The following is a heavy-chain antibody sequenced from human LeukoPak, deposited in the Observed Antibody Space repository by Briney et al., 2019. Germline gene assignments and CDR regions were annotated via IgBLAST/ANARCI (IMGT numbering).Heavy chain of an antibody. CDR3: ARGLGVVVPAAKGNWFDP. J-gene: IGHJ5*02. CDR2: INHSGST. Sequence: PSETLSLTCAVYGGSFSGYYWSWIRQPPGKGLEWIGEINHSGSTNYNPSLKSRVTISVDTSKNQFSLKLSSVTAADTAVYYCARGLGVVVPAAKGNWFDPWGQGTLVTVSS. D-gene: IGHD2-2*01. CDR1: GGSFSGYY. V-gene: IGHV4-34*01.